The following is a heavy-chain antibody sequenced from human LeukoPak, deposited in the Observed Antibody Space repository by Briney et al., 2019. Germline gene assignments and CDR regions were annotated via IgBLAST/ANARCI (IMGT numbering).Heavy chain of an antibody. CDR3: ARAAGWFDP. CDR2: ISSSSNNI. V-gene: IGHV3-11*01. J-gene: IGHJ5*02. Sequence: GGSLRLSCAASGFTFSDYYMTWIRQAPGKGLEWVSYISSSSNNIHYANSVGGRFTISRDNAKNSVYLQMNSLRAEDTAIYYCARAAGWFDPWGQGTLVTVSS. CDR1: GFTFSDYY.